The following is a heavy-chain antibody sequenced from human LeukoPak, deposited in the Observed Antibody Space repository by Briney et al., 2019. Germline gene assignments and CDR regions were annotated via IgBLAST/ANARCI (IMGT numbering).Heavy chain of an antibody. J-gene: IGHJ6*03. D-gene: IGHD2-2*02. CDR1: GYTFTSYG. CDR2: ISPYNGNT. Sequence: ASVKVSCKASGYTFTSYGISWVRQAPGQGLEWMGWISPYNGNTKYAQKVQGRVTLTTDTSTSTAYMELRSLRSDDTAVYYCARDGESRFYTSYSYMDVWGKGTTVTVSS. CDR3: ARDGESRFYTSYSYMDV. V-gene: IGHV1-18*01.